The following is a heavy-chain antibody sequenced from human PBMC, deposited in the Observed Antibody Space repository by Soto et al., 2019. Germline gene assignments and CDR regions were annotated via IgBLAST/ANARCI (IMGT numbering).Heavy chain of an antibody. D-gene: IGHD3-22*01. V-gene: IGHV3-72*01. CDR2: SRNKASGYTT. Sequence: GGSLRLSCAASGFTISDHYMDWVRQAPVKGLEWVGRSRNKASGYTTECAASVKGRFTISRDDSKNSLYLQMNSLTTEDMALYFCAPADSSGYFSFWGQGALVTVSS. CDR1: GFTISDHY. CDR3: APADSSGYFSF. J-gene: IGHJ4*02.